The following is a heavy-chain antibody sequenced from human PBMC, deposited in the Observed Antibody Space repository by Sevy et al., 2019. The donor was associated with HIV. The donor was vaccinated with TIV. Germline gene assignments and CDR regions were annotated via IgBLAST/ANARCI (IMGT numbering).Heavy chain of an antibody. CDR2: ISGSGDST. V-gene: IGHV3-23*01. CDR3: AKDRAVLVGDAFDL. CDR1: GFTFITYA. Sequence: GGSLRLSCAASGFTFITYAMNWVRQAPGKGLEWVSTISGSGDSTYYADSVKGRFTISRDNSKNTLSLQMHSLRVEDTAVYYCAKDRAVLVGDAFDLWGQGTMVTVSS. J-gene: IGHJ3*01. D-gene: IGHD2-15*01.